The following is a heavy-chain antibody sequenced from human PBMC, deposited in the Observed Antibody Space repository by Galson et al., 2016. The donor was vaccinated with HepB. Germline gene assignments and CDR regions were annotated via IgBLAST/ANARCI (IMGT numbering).Heavy chain of an antibody. Sequence: SVKVSCKASGYTFTTYGISWVRQAPGQGLEWMGGISGYNGNTNHAQKFQARVTLTADTSTTTAHMELRSLRSDDTAVYYCARFDVWGSYRPDFDYWGQGTLVTVSS. CDR3: ARFDVWGSYRPDFDY. CDR1: GYTFTTYG. CDR2: ISGYNGNT. V-gene: IGHV1-18*01. D-gene: IGHD3-16*02. J-gene: IGHJ4*02.